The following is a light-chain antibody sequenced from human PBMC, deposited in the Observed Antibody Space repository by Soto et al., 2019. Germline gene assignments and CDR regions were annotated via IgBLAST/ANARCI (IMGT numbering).Light chain of an antibody. CDR3: QQANSLPR. V-gene: IGKV1-12*01. J-gene: IGKJ2*03. CDR2: AAS. Sequence: DIQMTQSPSSVSASVGDRVTITCRASQGISSWVAWYQQKPGKAPKLLIYAASSLQSGVPSRFSGSGSGTDFTLTISSLQPEDFATYSCQQANSLPRFGQGTKLEIK. CDR1: QGISSW.